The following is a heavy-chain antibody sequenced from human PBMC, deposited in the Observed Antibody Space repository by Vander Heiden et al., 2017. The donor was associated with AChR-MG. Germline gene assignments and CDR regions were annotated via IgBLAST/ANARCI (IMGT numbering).Heavy chain of an antibody. CDR1: AYTFTDYY. Sequence: QVQLVQSGAEVKKPGASVKVSCKASAYTFTDYYVHGVRQAPGQGLEWMGWIKPKSGDTHYAQKFQDRVTMTRDTSIDTAYMDLTRLRSDDTAVYFCAREARAPAATWAFDIWGQGTRGIVSS. CDR3: AREARAPAATWAFDI. V-gene: IGHV1-2*02. CDR2: IKPKSGDT. J-gene: IGHJ3*02. D-gene: IGHD2-2*01.